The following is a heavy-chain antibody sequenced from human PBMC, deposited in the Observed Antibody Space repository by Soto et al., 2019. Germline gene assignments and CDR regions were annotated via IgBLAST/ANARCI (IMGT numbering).Heavy chain of an antibody. Sequence: ASVKVSCKASGYTFTGSGMSWVRQAPGQGLEWMGWISAHTGSSEYAQRFQGRVTMTTDRSTSTAYMELRSLRSDDTAVYYCARAFFYQGSDSRGYSFDAFDFWGPGTLVTVSS. D-gene: IGHD3-22*01. CDR3: ARAFFYQGSDSRGYSFDAFDF. CDR2: ISAHTGSS. V-gene: IGHV1-18*01. CDR1: GYTFTGSG. J-gene: IGHJ3*01.